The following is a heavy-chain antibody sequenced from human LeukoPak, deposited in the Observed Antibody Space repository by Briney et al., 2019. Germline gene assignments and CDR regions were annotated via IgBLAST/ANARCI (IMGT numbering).Heavy chain of an antibody. CDR1: GGSISSSSYY. Sequence: SETLSLTCTVSGGSISSSSYYWGWIRQPPGKGLEWIGSIYYSGSTYYNPSLKSRVTISVDTSKNQFSLKLSSVTAADTAVYYCARAVRYFDWSVSPIAWGQGTLVTVSS. CDR2: IYYSGST. CDR3: ARAVRYFDWSVSPIA. J-gene: IGHJ5*02. V-gene: IGHV4-39*07. D-gene: IGHD3-9*01.